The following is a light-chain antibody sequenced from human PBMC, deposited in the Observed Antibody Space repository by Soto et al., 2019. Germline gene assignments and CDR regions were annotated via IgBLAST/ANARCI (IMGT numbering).Light chain of an antibody. V-gene: IGKV3-20*01. CDR1: QSVSSSY. Sequence: EIVLTQPPGTLSLSPGERATLSCRASQSVSSSYFAWYQQKPGQAPRLLIYGTSTRATGIPDRFSGSGSGTDFTLTISRLEPEDFAVYYCQQYATSPWTFGQGTKVEIK. CDR3: QQYATSPWT. J-gene: IGKJ1*01. CDR2: GTS.